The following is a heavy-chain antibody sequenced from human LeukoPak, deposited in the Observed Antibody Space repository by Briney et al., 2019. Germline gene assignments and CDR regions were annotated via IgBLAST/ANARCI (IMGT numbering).Heavy chain of an antibody. CDR2: INPNSGDT. J-gene: IGHJ3*02. CDR3: ARDYGAVAAPELVDI. Sequence: ASVKVSCKASGYTFTGYYMHWVRQAPGQGLEWMGWINPNSGDTNYAQKFQGRVTMTRDTSISTAYMELSRLRSDDTAVYYCARDYGAVAAPELVDIWGQGTMVTVSS. D-gene: IGHD6-19*01. CDR1: GYTFTGYY. V-gene: IGHV1-2*02.